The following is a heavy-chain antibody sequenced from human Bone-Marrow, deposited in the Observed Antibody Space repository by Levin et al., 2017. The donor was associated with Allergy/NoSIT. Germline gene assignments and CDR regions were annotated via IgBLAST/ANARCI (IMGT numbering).Heavy chain of an antibody. D-gene: IGHD3-22*01. CDR3: ARVGRYDTKNFYRWWGAFDI. CDR1: GFTFNMYW. CDR2: INSDASST. V-gene: IGHV3-74*01. J-gene: IGHJ3*02. Sequence: GGSLRLSCAASGFTFNMYWMHWVRQVPGKGLVWVSRINSDASSTSYADSVKGRFSISRDNAKNTVYLQMNSLRAEDTAVYYCARVGRYDTKNFYRWWGAFDIWGQGTKVTVSS.